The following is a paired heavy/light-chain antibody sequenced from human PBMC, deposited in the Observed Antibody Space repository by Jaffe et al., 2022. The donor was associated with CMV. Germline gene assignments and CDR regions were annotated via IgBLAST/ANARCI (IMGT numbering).Heavy chain of an antibody. CDR1: GFAFSAYG. Sequence: ESGGGVVQPGGSLRLSCVGSGFAFSAYGMHWVRQSPGKGLEWVAFSSHDENKKFYAESVKGRFTVSRDNSKNTMFLQMNSLRIEDSAMYYCAKVQTGGRALAGRDWFGPWGQGTLVTVSS. CDR2: SSHDENKK. J-gene: IGHJ5*02. V-gene: IGHV3-30*18. CDR3: AKVQTGGRALAGRDWFGP. D-gene: IGHD3-3*02.
Light chain of an antibody. CDR1: SSNIGRNP. V-gene: IGLV1-44*01. CDR3: AAWDDRLNAWM. J-gene: IGLJ3*02. CDR2: NNN. Sequence: QSVLAQPPSVSGTPEQRIAISCSGTSSNIGRNPVNWFQQFPGTAPKLLIYNNNQRPSGVPDRVSGSKSGTSASLAISGLQSEDEANYYCAAWDDRLNAWMFGGGTKLTVL.